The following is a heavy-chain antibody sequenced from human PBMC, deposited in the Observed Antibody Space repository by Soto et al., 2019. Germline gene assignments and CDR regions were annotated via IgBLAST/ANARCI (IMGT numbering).Heavy chain of an antibody. V-gene: IGHV3-21*01. CDR2: ISSSSSYI. Sequence: EVQLVESGGGLVKPGGSLRLSCAASGFTFSSYSMNWVRQAPGKWLEWVSSISSSSSYIYYADSVKGRFTISRDNAKNSLYLQMNSLRAEDTAVYYCARAGDDILTGYYITYYYYMDVWGKGTTVTVSS. J-gene: IGHJ6*03. CDR1: GFTFSSYS. D-gene: IGHD3-9*01. CDR3: ARAGDDILTGYYITYYYYMDV.